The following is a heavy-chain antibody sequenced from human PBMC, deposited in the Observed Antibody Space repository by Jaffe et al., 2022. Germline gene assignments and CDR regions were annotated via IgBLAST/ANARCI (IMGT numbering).Heavy chain of an antibody. CDR3: AREPVTTFRGFDY. Sequence: QVQLQESGPGLVKPSQTLSLTCTVSGGSISSGSYYWSWIRQPAGKGLEWIGRIYTSGSTNYNPSLKSRVTISVDTSKNQFSLKLSSVTAADTAVYYCAREPVTTFRGFDYWGQGTLVTVSS. D-gene: IGHD4-17*01. CDR2: IYTSGST. CDR1: GGSISSGSYY. J-gene: IGHJ4*02. V-gene: IGHV4-61*02.